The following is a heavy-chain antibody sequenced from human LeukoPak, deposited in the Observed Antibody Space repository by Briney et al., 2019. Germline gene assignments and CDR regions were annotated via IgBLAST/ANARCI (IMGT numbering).Heavy chain of an antibody. CDR3: ARRVLAAAIRV. D-gene: IGHD2-2*01. J-gene: IGHJ4*02. CDR2: INHSGST. Sequence: PSETLSLTCAVYGGSFSGYYWSWIRQPPGKGLEWIGEINHSGSTNYNPSLKSRVTISVDTSKNQFSLKLSSVTAADTAVYYCARRVLAAAIRVWGQGTLVTVSS. V-gene: IGHV4-34*01. CDR1: GGSFSGYY.